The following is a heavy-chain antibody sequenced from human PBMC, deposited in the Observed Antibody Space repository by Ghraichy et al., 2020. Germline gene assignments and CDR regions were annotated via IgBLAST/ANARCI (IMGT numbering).Heavy chain of an antibody. CDR3: ARSIPSARLLRLLEDLPERAYYYGMDV. D-gene: IGHD3-3*01. CDR1: RNTLRNNG. CDR2: MTMHSGHT. V-gene: IGHV1-18*01. Sequence: ASVKVSCKASRNTLRNNGINWVRQTPGQGLEWMGWMTMHSGHTIYAQKFQDRVTMTTDTSTTTAYMELRNLRSDDTAVYYCARSIPSARLLRLLEDLPERAYYYGMDVWGQGTTVIVSS. J-gene: IGHJ6*02.